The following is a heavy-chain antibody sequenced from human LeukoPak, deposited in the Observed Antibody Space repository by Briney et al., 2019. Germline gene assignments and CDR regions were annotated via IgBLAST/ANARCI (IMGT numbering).Heavy chain of an antibody. V-gene: IGHV1-8*01. J-gene: IGHJ6*03. CDR2: MNPNSGNT. CDR1: GYTFTSYD. Sequence: ASVKVSCKASGYTFTSYDMNWVRQATGQGLEWMGGMNPNSGNTGYAQKFQGRVTITRNTSISTAYMELSSLRSEDTAVYYCARLAGIAARPSWYYYYMDVWGKGTTVTVSS. CDR3: ARLAGIAARPSWYYYYMDV. D-gene: IGHD6-6*01.